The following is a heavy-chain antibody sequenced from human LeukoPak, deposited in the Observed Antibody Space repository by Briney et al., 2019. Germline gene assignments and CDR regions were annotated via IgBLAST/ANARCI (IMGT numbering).Heavy chain of an antibody. CDR3: ARIAAAGTYPDY. CDR1: GFTFSSYD. Sequence: GGSLRLSCAASGFTFSSYDMHWVRQATGKGLEWVSAIGTAGDTYYPGSVKGRFTISRENAKNSLYLQMNSLRAGDTAVYYCARIAAAGTYPDYWGQGTLVTVSS. D-gene: IGHD6-13*01. V-gene: IGHV3-13*01. CDR2: IGTAGDT. J-gene: IGHJ4*02.